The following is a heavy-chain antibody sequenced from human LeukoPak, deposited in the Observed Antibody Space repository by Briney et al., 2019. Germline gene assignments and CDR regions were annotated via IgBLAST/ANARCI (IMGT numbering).Heavy chain of an antibody. CDR2: INHSGST. J-gene: IGHJ4*02. D-gene: IGHD6-13*01. CDR3: ARESTVAGTARYLDS. V-gene: IGHV4-34*01. CDR1: VGSFSGYY. Sequence: SETLSLTCAVYVGSFSGYYWSWIRQPPGKGLEWIGEINHSGSTNYNSSLKSRVTISVDTSKNQFSLKLSSVTAADTAVYYCARESTVAGTARYLDSWGQGTLVTVSS.